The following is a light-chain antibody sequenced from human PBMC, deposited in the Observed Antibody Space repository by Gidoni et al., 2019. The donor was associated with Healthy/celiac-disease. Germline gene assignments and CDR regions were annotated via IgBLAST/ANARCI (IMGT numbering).Light chain of an antibody. CDR3: QQYYSYPRT. CDR1: QGISSY. V-gene: IGKV1-8*01. CDR2: APS. J-gene: IGKJ1*01. Sequence: AIRITQSPSSLSASTGARVTITCRASQGISSYLAWYQQKPGKAPKLLIYAPSTLQSGVPSRFSGSGSGTDFTLTISCLQSEDFATYYCQQYYSYPRTFGQGTKVEIK.